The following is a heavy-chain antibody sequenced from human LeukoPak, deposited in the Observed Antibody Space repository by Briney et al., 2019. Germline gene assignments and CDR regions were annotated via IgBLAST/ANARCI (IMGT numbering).Heavy chain of an antibody. D-gene: IGHD3-3*01. CDR2: IIPIFGTA. Sequence: SSVKVSCKASGGTFSSYAISWVRQAPGQGLEWTGGIIPIFGTANYAQKFQGRVTITADESTSTAYMELSSLRSEDTAVYYCARSFLGGVVTYNWFDPWGQGTLVTVSS. CDR3: ARSFLGGVVTYNWFDP. J-gene: IGHJ5*02. V-gene: IGHV1-69*13. CDR1: GGTFSSYA.